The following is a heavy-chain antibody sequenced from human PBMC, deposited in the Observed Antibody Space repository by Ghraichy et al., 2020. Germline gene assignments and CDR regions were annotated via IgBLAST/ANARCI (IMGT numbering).Heavy chain of an antibody. D-gene: IGHD3-16*02. V-gene: IGHV3-33*01. Sequence: GGSLRLSCAASGFTFRSYGMHWVRQAPGKGLEWVAVIFHDGSNEYYGESVKGRFTISRDNSKNTLYLQMNSLRVEDTAVYHCARYAGGNYDYVWGNHRQTMGVWGKGTMVIVSS. CDR2: IFHDGSNE. CDR3: ARYAGGNYDYVWGNHRQTMGV. CDR1: GFTFRSYG. J-gene: IGHJ6*03.